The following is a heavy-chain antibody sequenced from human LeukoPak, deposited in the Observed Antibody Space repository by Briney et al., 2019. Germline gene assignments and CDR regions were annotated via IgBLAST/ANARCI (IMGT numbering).Heavy chain of an antibody. CDR3: ARDLGGYGEASFDY. Sequence: GGSLRLSCAASGFTFSSYSMNWVRQAPGKGLEWVSSISSSSSYIYYADSVKGRCTISRDNAKNSLSLQMHSLRAEDTAVYYCARDLGGYGEASFDYWGQGTLVTVSS. CDR2: ISSSSSYI. CDR1: GFTFSSYS. J-gene: IGHJ4*02. V-gene: IGHV3-21*01. D-gene: IGHD5-12*01.